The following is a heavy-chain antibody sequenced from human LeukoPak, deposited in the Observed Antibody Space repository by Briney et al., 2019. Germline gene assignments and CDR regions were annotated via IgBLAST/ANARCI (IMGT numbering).Heavy chain of an antibody. J-gene: IGHJ4*02. CDR2: ISSGSSYI. D-gene: IGHD6-19*01. CDR1: GFSFSGYS. CDR3: ARDAPSVAVAAFAELFDY. Sequence: RGSLRLSCAASGFSFSGYSMNWVRQAPGKGLEWVSSISSGSSYIYYADSVKGRFTISRDNAKNSLYLQMNSLRAEDTAVYYCARDAPSVAVAAFAELFDYWGQGTLVTVSS. V-gene: IGHV3-21*01.